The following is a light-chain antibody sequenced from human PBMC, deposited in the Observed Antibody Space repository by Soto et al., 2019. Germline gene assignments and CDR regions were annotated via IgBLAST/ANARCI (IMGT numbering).Light chain of an antibody. V-gene: IGLV2-14*01. CDR1: SSDVGGYNY. J-gene: IGLJ2*01. CDR2: DVS. Sequence: QSALTQPASVSGSPGQSITISCTGTSSDVGGYNYVSWYQQHPCKAPKLMIYDVSNWPSGVSNRFSVSKSGNTASLTISGLQPEDEADYYCCSYTSSSSLLVLFGGGTKLTVL. CDR3: CSYTSSSSLLVL.